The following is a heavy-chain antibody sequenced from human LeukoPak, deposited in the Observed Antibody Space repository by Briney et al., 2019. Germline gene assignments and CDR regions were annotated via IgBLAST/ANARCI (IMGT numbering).Heavy chain of an antibody. Sequence: SVKVSCKASGGTFSSYTISWVRQAPGQGLEWMGGIIPIFGTENYAQKFQGRVTITADESTSTAYMELSSLRSEDTAVYYCARATTVVNEYFQHWGQGTLVTVSS. V-gene: IGHV1-69*13. J-gene: IGHJ1*01. CDR2: IIPIFGTE. CDR1: GGTFSSYT. D-gene: IGHD4-23*01. CDR3: ARATTVVNEYFQH.